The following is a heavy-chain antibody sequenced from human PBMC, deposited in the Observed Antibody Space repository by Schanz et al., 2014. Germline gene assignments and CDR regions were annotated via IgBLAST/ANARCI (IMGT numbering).Heavy chain of an antibody. CDR2: IDPNSGGT. CDR3: ARTASHDVWRGYIPHYAFDL. Sequence: QVQLVQSGAEVKKAGASVKVSCKVSGYTLSKLSIHWIRQAPGQGLEWMGWIDPNSGGTNYAQKFQGRVTMTSDTSITTVYMEVNSLTSDDTAVFYCARTASHDVWRGYIPHYAFDLWGQGTVVIVSS. D-gene: IGHD3-3*01. J-gene: IGHJ3*01. CDR1: GYTLSKLS. V-gene: IGHV1-2*02.